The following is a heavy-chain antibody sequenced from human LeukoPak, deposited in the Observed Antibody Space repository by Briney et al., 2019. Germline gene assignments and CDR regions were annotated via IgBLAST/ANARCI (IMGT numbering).Heavy chain of an antibody. D-gene: IGHD6-19*01. V-gene: IGHV3-30*18. CDR2: ISYDGSNK. Sequence: GGSLRLSCAASGFTFSSYGMHWVRQAPGKGLEWVAVISYDGSNKYYADSVKGRFTISRDNSKNTLYLQMNSLRAEDTAVYYCAKDLYGGSGWADAFDIWGQGTMVTVSS. CDR1: GFTFSSYG. CDR3: AKDLYGGSGWADAFDI. J-gene: IGHJ3*02.